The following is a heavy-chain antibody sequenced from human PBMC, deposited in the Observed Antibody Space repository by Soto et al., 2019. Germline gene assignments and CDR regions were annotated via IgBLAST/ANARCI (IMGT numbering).Heavy chain of an antibody. CDR2: TYYRSKWYN. CDR1: GDSVSSNIAA. Sequence: SQTLSLTCAISGDSVSSNIAAWNWIRQSPSRGLEWLGRTYYRSKWYNDYAVSVKSRITINPVTSKNQFSLQLNSVAPEDTAVYYCARENFIAVSVLDYWGQGTLVTVSS. V-gene: IGHV6-1*01. CDR3: ARENFIAVSVLDY. J-gene: IGHJ4*02. D-gene: IGHD6-19*01.